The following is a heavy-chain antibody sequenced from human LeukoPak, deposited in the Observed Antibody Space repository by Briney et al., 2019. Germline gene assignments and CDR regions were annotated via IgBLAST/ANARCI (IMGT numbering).Heavy chain of an antibody. Sequence: SETLSLTCTVSGGSISSYYWSWIQQPPGKGLEWIGYIYYSGSTNYNPSLKSRVTISVDTSKNQFSLKLSSVTAADAAVYYCAREAREPDGDSSGYFDYWGQGTLVTVSS. D-gene: IGHD3-22*01. CDR2: IYYSGST. V-gene: IGHV4-59*01. J-gene: IGHJ4*02. CDR3: AREAREPDGDSSGYFDY. CDR1: GGSISSYY.